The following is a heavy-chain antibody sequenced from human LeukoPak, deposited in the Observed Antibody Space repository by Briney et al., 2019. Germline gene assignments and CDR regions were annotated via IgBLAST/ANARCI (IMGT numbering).Heavy chain of an antibody. CDR3: AKQGALRQDYYMDI. CDR1: GASFSSYA. CDR2: IIPIFGTP. V-gene: IGHV1-69*06. Sequence: ASVKVSCKASGASFSSYAISWVRQAPGQGVEWMGRIIPIFGTPNYAQRFQGRVTITADIVSSTAYMEVNNLTSEDTAVYFCAKQGALRQDYYMDIWGNGTTVTVSS. J-gene: IGHJ6*03.